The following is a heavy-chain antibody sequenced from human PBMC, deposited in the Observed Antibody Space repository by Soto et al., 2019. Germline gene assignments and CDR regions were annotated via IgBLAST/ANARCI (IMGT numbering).Heavy chain of an antibody. Sequence: GGSLRLSCAASGLTFSLFAMHWLRQAPGGRLEWVAVISNDGGSKYYADSVKGRFTISRDNSRNTLYLQMNSLRPEDTAVYYCARGGTGTTRNWFNPWGQGTLVTVSS. CDR2: ISNDGGSK. D-gene: IGHD1-7*01. V-gene: IGHV3-30-3*01. CDR3: ARGGTGTTRNWFNP. J-gene: IGHJ5*02. CDR1: GLTFSLFA.